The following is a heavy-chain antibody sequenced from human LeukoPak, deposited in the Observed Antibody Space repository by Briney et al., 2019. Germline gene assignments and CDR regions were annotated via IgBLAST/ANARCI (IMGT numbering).Heavy chain of an antibody. CDR2: ISGSGGST. V-gene: IGHV3-23*01. J-gene: IGHJ4*02. Sequence: PGGSLRLSCAASGFTFSSYAMSRVRQAPGKGLEWVSAISGSGGSTYYADSVKGQFTISRDNSKNTLYLQMNSLRAEDTAVYYCAKWGRYSSGWYTIFWGQGTLVTVSS. CDR1: GFTFSSYA. CDR3: AKWGRYSSGWYTIF. D-gene: IGHD6-19*01.